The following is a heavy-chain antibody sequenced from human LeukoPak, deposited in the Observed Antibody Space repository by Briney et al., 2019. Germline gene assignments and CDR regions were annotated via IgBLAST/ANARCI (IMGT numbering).Heavy chain of an antibody. CDR1: GYTFTSYD. J-gene: IGHJ4*02. CDR3: ARILHSYGYRAFDY. V-gene: IGHV1-8*01. Sequence: GASVKVSCKASGYTFTSYDINWVRQATGQGLEWMGWMNPNSGNTGYAQKFQGRVTMTRNTSISTAYMELSSLRSEDTAVYYCARILHSYGYRAFDYWGQGTLVTVSS. CDR2: MNPNSGNT. D-gene: IGHD5-18*01.